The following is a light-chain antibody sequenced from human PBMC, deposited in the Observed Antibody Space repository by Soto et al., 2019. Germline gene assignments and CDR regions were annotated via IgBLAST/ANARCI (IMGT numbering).Light chain of an antibody. V-gene: IGLV2-14*01. CDR1: SSDIGDNKF. CDR2: EVS. Sequence: QSALTQPASVSGSPGQSITISCTGTSSDIGDNKFVSWYQQYPGRAPKVIIYEVSNRPSEVSVRFSGSKSGNTASLTVSGLRAEDEADYYCIAYTNTGARVFGTGTKVT. J-gene: IGLJ1*01. CDR3: IAYTNTGARV.